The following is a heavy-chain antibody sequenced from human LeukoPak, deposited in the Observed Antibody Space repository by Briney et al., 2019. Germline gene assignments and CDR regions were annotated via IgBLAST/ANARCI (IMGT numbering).Heavy chain of an antibody. Sequence: GGSLRLSCAASGFTFDDYGMSWVRQAPGKGLEWVSGINWNGGSTGYADSVKGRFTICRDNAKNSLYLQMNSLRAEDTALYHCSRSGGPYGMDFWGKGTTVTVPS. CDR3: SRSGGPYGMDF. CDR2: INWNGGST. J-gene: IGHJ6*04. D-gene: IGHD3-16*01. CDR1: GFTFDDYG. V-gene: IGHV3-20*01.